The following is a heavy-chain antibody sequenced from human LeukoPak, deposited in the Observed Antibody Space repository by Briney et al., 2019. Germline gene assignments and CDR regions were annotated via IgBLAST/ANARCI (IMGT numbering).Heavy chain of an antibody. CDR2: IIPIFGTA. CDR3: ARDGIGVRGVIIMGYYYMDV. Sequence: ASVKVSCKASGGTFSNYAISWVRQAPGQGFEWMGGIIPIFGTANYAQKFQGRVTMTRDMSTSTVYMELSSLRSEDTAVYYCARDGIGVRGVIIMGYYYMDVWGKGTTVTVSS. V-gene: IGHV1-69*05. CDR1: GGTFSNYA. J-gene: IGHJ6*03. D-gene: IGHD3-10*01.